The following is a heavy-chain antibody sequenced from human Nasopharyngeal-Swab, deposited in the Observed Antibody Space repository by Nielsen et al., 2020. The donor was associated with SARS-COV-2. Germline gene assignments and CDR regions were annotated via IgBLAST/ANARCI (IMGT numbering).Heavy chain of an antibody. V-gene: IGHV4-4*02. D-gene: IGHD6-13*01. Sequence: VRQAPGKGLEWIGEIYHSGSTNYNPSLKSRVTISVDKSKNQFSLKLSSVTAADTAVYYCARAQAAKDSRGHNYYYYYGMDVWGQGTTVTVSS. J-gene: IGHJ6*02. CDR2: IYHSGST. CDR3: ARAQAAKDSRGHNYYYYYGMDV.